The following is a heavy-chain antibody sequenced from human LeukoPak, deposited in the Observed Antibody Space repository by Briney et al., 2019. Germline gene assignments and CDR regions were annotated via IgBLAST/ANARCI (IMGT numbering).Heavy chain of an antibody. Sequence: SETLSLTCTVSGGSISSYYWSWVRQPPAKGLEWIGYIYYSGSTNYNPSLKSRVTISVDTSKNQFSLKLSFVTAADTAVYYCARDLGGVTDYWGQGTLVTVSS. V-gene: IGHV4-59*01. J-gene: IGHJ4*02. CDR1: GGSISSYY. CDR2: IYYSGST. D-gene: IGHD1-26*01. CDR3: ARDLGGVTDY.